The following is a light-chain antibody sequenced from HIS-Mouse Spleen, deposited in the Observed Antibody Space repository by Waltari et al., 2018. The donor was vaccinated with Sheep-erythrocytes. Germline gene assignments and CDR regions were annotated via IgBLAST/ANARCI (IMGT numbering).Light chain of an antibody. CDR3: QQYYSYPYT. Sequence: AIRMTQSPFSLSASTGDRVTITCRASQGISSYLAWYQPKPGKAPKLLIYAASTLQSGVPSRFSGSGSGTDFTLTISCLQSEDFATYYCQQYYSYPYTFGQGTKLEIK. J-gene: IGKJ2*01. CDR2: AAS. V-gene: IGKV1-8*01. CDR1: QGISSY.